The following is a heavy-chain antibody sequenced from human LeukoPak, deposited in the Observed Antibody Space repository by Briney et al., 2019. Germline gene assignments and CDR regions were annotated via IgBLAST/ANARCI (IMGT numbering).Heavy chain of an antibody. CDR3: ARVRRVLITTNDAFDI. CDR1: GGSISTNY. J-gene: IGHJ3*02. CDR2: IYYSGST. V-gene: IGHV4-59*01. Sequence: SETLSLTCTVSGGSISTNYWSWICQPPGKGLELICYIYYSGSTNYNPSLKSGITISVDTTKNQFSLGLIYVTAADTAVYYCARVRRVLITTNDAFDIWGQGTMVTVSS. D-gene: IGHD3-22*01.